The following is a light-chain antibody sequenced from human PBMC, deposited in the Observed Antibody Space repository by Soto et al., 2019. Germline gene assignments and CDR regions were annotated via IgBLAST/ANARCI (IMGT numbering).Light chain of an antibody. V-gene: IGKV3-15*01. Sequence: DIVMTQSPATLSMSPGERATLSCRASQTINNNLAWNQQKPGQAPRLLIYGASTRATGIPDRFSGSGSGTEFTLTISSLQSEDFAVYYCQQYDKGPWTFGQGTKVEIK. CDR2: GAS. CDR1: QTINNN. CDR3: QQYDKGPWT. J-gene: IGKJ1*01.